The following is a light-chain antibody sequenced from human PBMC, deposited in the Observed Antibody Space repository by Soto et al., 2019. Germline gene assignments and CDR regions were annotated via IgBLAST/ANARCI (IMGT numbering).Light chain of an antibody. Sequence: EIVLTQSPATLSLSPGERATLSCRASQSVGSRYLAWYQQKPGQAPRLLIYGASSRATGIPDRFSGSGSGTDFTLTISRLEPEDFAVYYCQQYGSSPQTFGQGTKVDIK. J-gene: IGKJ1*01. CDR2: GAS. CDR1: QSVGSRY. CDR3: QQYGSSPQT. V-gene: IGKV3-20*01.